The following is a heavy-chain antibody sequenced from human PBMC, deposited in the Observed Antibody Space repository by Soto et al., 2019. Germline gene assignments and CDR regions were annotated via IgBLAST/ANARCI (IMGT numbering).Heavy chain of an antibody. V-gene: IGHV3-23*01. Sequence: EVQLLESGGGLVQPGGSLRLSCAASGFTFSSYAMSWVRQAPGKGLEWVSTISGSGGNAYYADSVKGRFSISRDNSKNTLRLPMNSLRADDTAVYYCAKDGASGSYPPYYYFGMDVWGQGTTVNVSS. CDR1: GFTFSSYA. D-gene: IGHD1-26*01. J-gene: IGHJ6*02. CDR2: ISGSGGNA. CDR3: AKDGASGSYPPYYYFGMDV.